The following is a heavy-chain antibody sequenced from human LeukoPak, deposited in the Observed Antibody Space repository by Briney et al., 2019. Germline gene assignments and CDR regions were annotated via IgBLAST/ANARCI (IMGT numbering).Heavy chain of an antibody. CDR3: ARGQESNKYCSGCAFDI. CDR1: GGSISSGGYY. D-gene: IGHD2-15*01. CDR2: IYHSGST. J-gene: IGHJ3*02. Sequence: SQTLSLTCTVSGGSISSGGYYWSWVRQPPGKGLEWIGYIYHSGSTYYNPSLKSRVTISVDRSKNQFSLKLSSVTAADTAVYYCARGQESNKYCSGCAFDIWGQGTMVTVSS. V-gene: IGHV4-30-2*01.